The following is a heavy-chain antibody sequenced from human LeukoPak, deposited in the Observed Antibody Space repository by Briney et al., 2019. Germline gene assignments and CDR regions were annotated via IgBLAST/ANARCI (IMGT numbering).Heavy chain of an antibody. Sequence: GGSLRLSCAASGFTFTSYGMHWVRQAPGKGLEWVAIISYDGSLKNYADSVKGRFTISRDNSRNTLYLQMNNLRAEDTAVYYCARSYSSGPFGYWGQGTLVTAPS. V-gene: IGHV3-30*03. CDR3: ARSYSSGPFGY. CDR1: GFTFTSYG. CDR2: ISYDGSLK. D-gene: IGHD6-19*01. J-gene: IGHJ4*02.